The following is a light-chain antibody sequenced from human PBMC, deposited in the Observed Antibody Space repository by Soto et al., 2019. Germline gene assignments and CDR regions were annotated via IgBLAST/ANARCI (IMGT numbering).Light chain of an antibody. V-gene: IGLV1-44*01. CDR1: RSSIGSNT. Sequence: QSVLTQPPSASGTPGQRVNISCSGSRSSIGSNTVNWYQHLPGMAHKLLIYSNNHRPSGVPDRFSASKAGASASLAISGLQSGDEGDYYCAAWDASLGGFYVFGSGTKRTVL. CDR3: AAWDASLGGFYV. J-gene: IGLJ1*01. CDR2: SNN.